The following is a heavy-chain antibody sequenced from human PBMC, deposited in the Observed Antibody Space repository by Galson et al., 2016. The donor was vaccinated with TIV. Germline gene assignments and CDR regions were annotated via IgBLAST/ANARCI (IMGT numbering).Heavy chain of an antibody. V-gene: IGHV1-18*01. J-gene: IGHJ4*02. Sequence: QSGAEVKKPGASVKVSCKASGCTFTDYGISWVRQAPGQGLEWMGWISGYSGNTNHAQKFQGRVTMTTNTSTRTAYMELRSLRSDDTAVYYCARDRMSPLVGATQDFWGQGTLVSVSS. CDR3: ARDRMSPLVGATQDF. CDR2: ISGYSGNT. CDR1: GCTFTDYG. D-gene: IGHD1-26*01.